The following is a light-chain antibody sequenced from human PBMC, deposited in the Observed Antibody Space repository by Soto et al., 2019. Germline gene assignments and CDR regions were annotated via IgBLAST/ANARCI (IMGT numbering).Light chain of an antibody. J-gene: IGKJ4*01. CDR3: QQVKSYPRT. CDR2: EES. Sequence: DIQMTQSASSLSASVGDRVTITCRASQGISNNLAWYQQKPGNPPKLLIYEESTLHSGVPSRFSGRKVGTQFILTIDSLQPEDFATYYCQQVKSYPRTFGGGTKVDVK. CDR1: QGISNN. V-gene: IGKV1-9*01.